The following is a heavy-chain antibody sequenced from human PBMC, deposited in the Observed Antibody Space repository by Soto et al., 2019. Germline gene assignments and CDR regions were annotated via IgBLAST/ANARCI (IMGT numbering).Heavy chain of an antibody. CDR2: ISWKSGRI. J-gene: IGHJ4*02. CDR1: GFTFDEYA. V-gene: IGHV3-9*01. CDR3: TKASGKGYFDH. Sequence: GGSLRLSCAASGFTFDEYAMHWVRQGPGKGLEWVSGISWKSGRIAYADSVKGRFTISRDNAKNSLYLQMNSLRAEDTAFYYCTKASGKGYFDHWGQGILVTVSS.